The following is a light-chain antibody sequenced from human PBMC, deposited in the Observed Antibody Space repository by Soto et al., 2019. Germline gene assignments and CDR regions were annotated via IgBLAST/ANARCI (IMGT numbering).Light chain of an antibody. CDR1: SSDVGGYNS. CDR3: CSYAASYTLV. CDR2: DVT. Sequence: QSAQAQPRSVYGSPGQSVTISCSGTSSDVGGYNSFSWYQQCPGKAPKLMIYDVTKRPSGVPDRFSGSKSGHTASLTISGLQAEDEDDYYCCSYAASYTLVFGGGTKLTVL. J-gene: IGLJ2*01. V-gene: IGLV2-11*01.